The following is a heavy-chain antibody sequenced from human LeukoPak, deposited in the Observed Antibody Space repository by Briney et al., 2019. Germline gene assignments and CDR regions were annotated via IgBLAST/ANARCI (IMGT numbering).Heavy chain of an antibody. D-gene: IGHD2-21*02. CDR1: GYTLSEFS. Sequence: ASVKVSCKVSGYTLSEFSIHWVRQAPGKGLEWMGAFDREHGKAVYAQNFQGRVTMTEDASADTAYMELSSLRAEDTAVYYCAKDPSLRVTLPVWGQGTLVTVSS. J-gene: IGHJ4*02. V-gene: IGHV1-24*01. CDR3: AKDPSLRVTLPV. CDR2: FDREHGKA.